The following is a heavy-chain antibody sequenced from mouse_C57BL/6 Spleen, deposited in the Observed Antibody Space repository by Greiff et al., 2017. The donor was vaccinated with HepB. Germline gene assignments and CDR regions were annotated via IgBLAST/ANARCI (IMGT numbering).Heavy chain of an antibody. CDR3: ARRGGTTVVALYYFDY. Sequence: ESGPGLVKPSQSLSLTCSVTGYSITSGYYWNWIRQFPGNKLEWMGYISYDGSNNYNPSLKNRISITRDTSKNQFFLKLNSVTTEDTATYYCARRGGTTVVALYYFDYWGQGTTLTVSS. J-gene: IGHJ2*01. CDR1: GYSITSGYY. V-gene: IGHV3-6*01. CDR2: ISYDGSN. D-gene: IGHD1-1*01.